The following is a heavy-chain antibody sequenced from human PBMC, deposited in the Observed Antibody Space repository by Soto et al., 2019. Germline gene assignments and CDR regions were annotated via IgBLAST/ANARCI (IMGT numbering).Heavy chain of an antibody. CDR2: IPNNGSP. J-gene: IGHJ4*02. D-gene: IGHD7-27*01. V-gene: IGHV4-61*01. CDR3: ARIGWGGDS. Sequence: SETLSLTCSVSGGSVRTGSYHWSWIRQPPGKGPEWIGFIPNNGSPDYNPSLKSRVVVSIDRSKNQFSLKVNSVTAADTAVYYCARIGWGGDSWGQGPLVPVSS. CDR1: GGSVRTGSYH.